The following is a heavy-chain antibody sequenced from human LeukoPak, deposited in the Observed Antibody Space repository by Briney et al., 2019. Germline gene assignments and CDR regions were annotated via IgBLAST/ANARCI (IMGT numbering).Heavy chain of an antibody. CDR2: IIPIFGTA. Sequence: GASVKVSCKASGGTFSSYAISWVRRAPGQGLEWMGGIIPIFGTANYAQKFQGRVTITTDESTSTAYMELSSLRSEDTAAYYCASYGREQLNWFDPWGQGTLVTVSS. V-gene: IGHV1-69*05. D-gene: IGHD6-13*01. J-gene: IGHJ5*02. CDR3: ASYGREQLNWFDP. CDR1: GGTFSSYA.